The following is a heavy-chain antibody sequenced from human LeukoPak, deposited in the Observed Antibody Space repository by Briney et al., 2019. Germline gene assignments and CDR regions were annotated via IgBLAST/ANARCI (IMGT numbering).Heavy chain of an antibody. D-gene: IGHD6-19*01. CDR3: ARAGWLAPVFDY. V-gene: IGHV3-53*01. Sequence: PGGSLRLSCAASGFTFSSYAMHWVRQAPGKGLEWVSVTDSGGSTYYADSVKGRFIISRDNSKNTLYLQMNSLRAEDTAVYYCARAGWLAPVFDYWGQGTLVTVSS. CDR2: TDSGGST. CDR1: GFTFSSYA. J-gene: IGHJ4*02.